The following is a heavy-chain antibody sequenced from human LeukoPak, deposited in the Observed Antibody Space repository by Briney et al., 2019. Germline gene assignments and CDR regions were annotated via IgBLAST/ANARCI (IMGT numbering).Heavy chain of an antibody. D-gene: IGHD3-3*01. CDR3: AKEGYDFWSGPGNWFDP. V-gene: IGHV3-53*05. Sequence: PGGSLRLSCAASGFTVSSNYMSWVRQAPGKGLEWVSVIYSGGSTYYADSVKGRFTISRDNSKNTLYLQMNSLRAEDTAVYYCAKEGYDFWSGPGNWFDPWGQGTLVTVSS. CDR1: GFTVSSNY. J-gene: IGHJ5*02. CDR2: IYSGGST.